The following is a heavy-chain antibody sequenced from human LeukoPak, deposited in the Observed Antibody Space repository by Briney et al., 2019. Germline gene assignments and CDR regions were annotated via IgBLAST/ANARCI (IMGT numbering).Heavy chain of an antibody. J-gene: IGHJ6*03. V-gene: IGHV3-30-3*01. Sequence: GGSLRLSCAASGFTFSSYAMHWVRQAPGKGLEWVAVISYDGSNKYYADSVKGRFTISRDNSKNTLYLQMNSLRAEDTAVYYCARDGSSYYYYYYYMDVWGKGTTVTVSS. CDR3: ARDGSSYYYYYYYMDV. CDR1: GFTFSSYA. D-gene: IGHD6-13*01. CDR2: ISYDGSNK.